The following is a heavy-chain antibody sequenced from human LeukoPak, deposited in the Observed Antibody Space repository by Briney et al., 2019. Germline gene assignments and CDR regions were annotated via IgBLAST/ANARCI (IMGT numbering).Heavy chain of an antibody. Sequence: GASVKVSCKASGYTFTSYDINWVRQATGHGLEWMGWMNPNSGNTGYAQKFQGRVTITRNTSISTAYMELSSLRSEDTAVYYCARSPMVRGVTTRSYFDYWGQGTLVTVSS. CDR2: MNPNSGNT. J-gene: IGHJ4*02. CDR1: GYTFTSYD. CDR3: ARSPMVRGVTTRSYFDY. D-gene: IGHD3-10*01. V-gene: IGHV1-8*03.